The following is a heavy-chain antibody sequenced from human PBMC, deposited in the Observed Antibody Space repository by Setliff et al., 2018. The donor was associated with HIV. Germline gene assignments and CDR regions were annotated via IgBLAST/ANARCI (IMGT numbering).Heavy chain of an antibody. J-gene: IGHJ3*02. CDR3: ARQSGYTRGWDIFGVVAGSFDI. CDR1: GASISSPIYY. Sequence: PSETLSLTCSVSGASISSPIYYWGWIRQAPGKGLEWIGNIYYSGNTYYRPSLKSRVTISVDTSTNQFSLRLNSVTAADTAVYFCARQSGYTRGWDIFGVVAGSFDIWGQGTMVTVSS. CDR2: IYYSGNT. D-gene: IGHD3-3*01. V-gene: IGHV4-39*01.